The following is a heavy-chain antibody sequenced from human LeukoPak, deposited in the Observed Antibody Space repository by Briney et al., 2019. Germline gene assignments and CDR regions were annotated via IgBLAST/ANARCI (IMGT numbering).Heavy chain of an antibody. CDR1: GYTFTTFD. V-gene: IGHV1-69*13. CDR3: ARGPDSSGYNSEYSFEY. J-gene: IGHJ4*02. D-gene: IGHD3-22*01. Sequence: ASVRVSCKASGYTFTTFDISWVRQAPGQGLEWMGGIIPIFGTADYAQKFQGRVTITADESTSTAYMELSSLRAEDTAVYYCARGPDSSGYNSEYSFEYWGQGTLVTVSS. CDR2: IIPIFGTA.